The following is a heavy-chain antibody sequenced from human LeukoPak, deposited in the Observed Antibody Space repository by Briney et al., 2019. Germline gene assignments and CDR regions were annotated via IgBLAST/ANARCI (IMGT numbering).Heavy chain of an antibody. J-gene: IGHJ4*02. CDR2: INHSGST. CDR3: ARGMRYCSSTSCPGALDY. CDR1: GGSFSGYY. V-gene: IGHV4-34*01. Sequence: PSETLSLTCAVYGGSFSGYYWSWIRQPPGKGLEWIGEINHSGSTNYNPSLKSRVTISVDTSKNQFSLKLSPVTAAGTAVYYCARGMRYCSSTSCPGALDYWGQGTLVTVSS. D-gene: IGHD2-2*01.